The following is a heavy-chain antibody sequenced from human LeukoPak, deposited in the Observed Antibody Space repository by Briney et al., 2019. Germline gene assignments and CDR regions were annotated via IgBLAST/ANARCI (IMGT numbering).Heavy chain of an antibody. D-gene: IGHD6-13*01. CDR2: IGTAGDT. J-gene: IGHJ4*02. CDR3: ARDGGSRSWGGFDY. V-gene: IGHV3-13*04. Sequence: PGGSLRLSCAASGFTFSSYDMHWVRQATGKGLEWVSAIGTAGDTYYPGSVKGRFTISRENAKNSLYLQMNSLRAGDTAVYYCARDGGSRSWGGFDYWGQGTLVTVSS. CDR1: GFTFSSYD.